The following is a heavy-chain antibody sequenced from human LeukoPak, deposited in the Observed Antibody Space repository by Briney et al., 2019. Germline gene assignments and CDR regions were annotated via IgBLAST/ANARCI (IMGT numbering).Heavy chain of an antibody. D-gene: IGHD3-10*01. Sequence: KPSETLSLTCTASGVSISSYYLPWVRQPPGKGLEWIGYSSHSGYTNYNPSLKSRVTVSVDTSKNQFSLKLSSVTAADTAVYYCASQSSGSPIDYWGQGTLVTVSS. V-gene: IGHV4-59*08. J-gene: IGHJ4*02. CDR3: ASQSSGSPIDY. CDR1: GVSISSYY. CDR2: SSHSGYT.